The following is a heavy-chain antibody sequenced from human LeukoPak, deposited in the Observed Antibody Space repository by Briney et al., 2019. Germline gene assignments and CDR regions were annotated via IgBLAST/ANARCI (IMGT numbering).Heavy chain of an antibody. Sequence: PSETLSLTCTVSGGSISNYYWSWIRQPPGKGLEWIGEINHSGSTNYNPSLKSRVTISVDTSKNQFSLKLSSVTAADTAVYYCARGGDIVVVPAAMGDGYWFDPWGQGTLVTVSS. J-gene: IGHJ5*02. CDR3: ARGGDIVVVPAAMGDGYWFDP. D-gene: IGHD2-2*01. CDR2: INHSGST. V-gene: IGHV4-34*01. CDR1: GGSISNYY.